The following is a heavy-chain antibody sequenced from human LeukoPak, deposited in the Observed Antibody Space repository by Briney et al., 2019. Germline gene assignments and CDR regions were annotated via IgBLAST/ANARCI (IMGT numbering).Heavy chain of an antibody. V-gene: IGHV4-34*01. D-gene: IGHD6-13*01. CDR2: INHSGST. CDR3: ARAPLNRYSSSSSNFDY. Sequence: PSETLSLTCAVYGGSFSGYYWSWIRQPPGKGLEWIGEINHSGSTNYNPSLKSRVTISVDTSKNQFSLKLSSVTAADTAVYYCARAPLNRYSSSSSNFDYGGQGTLVTVSS. J-gene: IGHJ4*02. CDR1: GGSFSGYY.